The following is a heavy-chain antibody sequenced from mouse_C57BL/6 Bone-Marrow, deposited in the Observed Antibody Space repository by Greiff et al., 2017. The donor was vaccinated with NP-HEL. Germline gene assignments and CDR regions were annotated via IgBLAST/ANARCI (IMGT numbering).Heavy chain of an antibody. CDR2: IHPNSGST. CDR1: GYTFTSYW. V-gene: IGHV1-64*01. Sequence: VQLKQPGAELVKPGASVKLSCKASGYTFTSYWMHWVKQRPGQGLEWIGMIHPNSGSTNYNEKFKSKATLTVDKSSSTAYMQLSSLTSEDSAVYYCARGGDDYDSFAYWGQGTLVTVSA. D-gene: IGHD2-4*01. CDR3: ARGGDDYDSFAY. J-gene: IGHJ3*01.